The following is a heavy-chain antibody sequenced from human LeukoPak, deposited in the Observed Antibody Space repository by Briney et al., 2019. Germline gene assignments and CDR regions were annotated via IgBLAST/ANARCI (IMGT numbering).Heavy chain of an antibody. V-gene: IGHV3-23*01. CDR1: GFTFSSYA. Sequence: PGGSLRLSCAASGFTFSSYAMSWVRQAPGKGLEWVSAISGSGGSTYYADSVKGRFTISRDNSKNTLYLPMDSLRPEDTAVYYCARDYGSGSYSFDYWGQGTLVTVSS. J-gene: IGHJ4*02. D-gene: IGHD3-10*01. CDR3: ARDYGSGSYSFDY. CDR2: ISGSGGST.